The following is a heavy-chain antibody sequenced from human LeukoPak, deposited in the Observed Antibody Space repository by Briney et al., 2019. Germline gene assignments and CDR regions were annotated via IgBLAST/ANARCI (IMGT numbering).Heavy chain of an antibody. D-gene: IGHD6-13*01. CDR2: IYYSGST. J-gene: IGHJ6*03. CDR1: GGSISSGGYY. V-gene: IGHV4-31*03. Sequence: SETLSLTCTVSGGSISSGGYYWSWIRQHPGKGLEWIGYIYYSGSTYYNPSLKSRVTISVDTSKNQFSLKLSSVTAADTAVYYCARLVAAAGTGGYYYYYYMDVWGKGTTVTVSS. CDR3: ARLVAAAGTGGYYYYYYMDV.